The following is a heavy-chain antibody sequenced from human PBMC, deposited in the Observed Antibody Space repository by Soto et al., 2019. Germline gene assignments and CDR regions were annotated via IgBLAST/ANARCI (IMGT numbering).Heavy chain of an antibody. V-gene: IGHV1-69*06. CDR2: IISIFGTA. Sequence: SVKVSCKASGGTFSSYAISWVRQAPGQGLEWMVGIISIFGTANYAQKFQGRVTITADKSTSTAYMELSSLRSEDTDVYYCARTYYYDSSALLGNAFDIWGQGTMVTVSS. D-gene: IGHD3-22*01. CDR3: ARTYYYDSSALLGNAFDI. J-gene: IGHJ3*02. CDR1: GGTFSSYA.